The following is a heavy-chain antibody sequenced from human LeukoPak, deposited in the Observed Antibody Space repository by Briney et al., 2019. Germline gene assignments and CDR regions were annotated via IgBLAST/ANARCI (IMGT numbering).Heavy chain of an antibody. CDR3: ATTRPTYYDILTGYYDY. CDR1: GFTFSSYA. V-gene: IGHV3-23*01. J-gene: IGHJ4*02. D-gene: IGHD3-9*01. Sequence: GGSLRLSCAASGFTFSSYAMSWVRQAPGKGLEWVSAISGSGGSTYYAASVKGRFTISRDNSKNTLYLQMNSLRAEDTAVYYCATTRPTYYDILTGYYDYWGQGTLVTVSS. CDR2: ISGSGGST.